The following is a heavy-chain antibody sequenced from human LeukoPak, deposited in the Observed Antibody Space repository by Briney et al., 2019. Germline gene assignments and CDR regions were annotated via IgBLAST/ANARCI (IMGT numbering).Heavy chain of an antibody. J-gene: IGHJ4*02. CDR1: GGSVSSRSCH. Sequence: SETLSLTCSVSGGSVSSRSCHWGWIRQPPGKGLEWVGYIYYSGSTNYNPSLKSRVTISVDTSKNQFSLKLSSLTAADTAVYYCARGGWSLDYWGQGTLVTVSS. CDR3: ARGGWSLDY. V-gene: IGHV4-61*01. CDR2: IYYSGST. D-gene: IGHD2-15*01.